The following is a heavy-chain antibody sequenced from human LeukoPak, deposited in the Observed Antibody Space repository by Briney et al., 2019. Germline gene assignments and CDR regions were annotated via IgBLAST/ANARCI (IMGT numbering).Heavy chain of an antibody. Sequence: PGGSLRLSCAASGFTFSSYAMSWVRQAPGKGLEWVSAISGSGGTTYYADFVKGRFTISRDNAKNSLHLQLNSLRAEDTAVYYCARVTTVSPDYWGQGTLVTVSS. CDR3: ARVTTVSPDY. D-gene: IGHD3-3*01. CDR2: ISGSGGTT. J-gene: IGHJ4*02. V-gene: IGHV3-23*01. CDR1: GFTFSSYA.